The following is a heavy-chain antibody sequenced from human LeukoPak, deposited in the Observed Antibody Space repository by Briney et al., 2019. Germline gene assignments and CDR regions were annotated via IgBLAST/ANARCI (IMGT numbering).Heavy chain of an antibody. CDR3: AKVNDILTGYGGYYYYYMDV. CDR1: GFTFSSYG. D-gene: IGHD3-9*01. CDR2: IRYDGSNK. V-gene: IGHV3-30*02. Sequence: GGSLRLSCAASGFTFSSYGMHWVRQAPGKGLEWVAFIRYDGSNKYYADSVKGRFTISRDNSKNTLYLQTNSLRAEDTAVYYCAKVNDILTGYGGYYYYYMDVWGKGTTVTVSS. J-gene: IGHJ6*03.